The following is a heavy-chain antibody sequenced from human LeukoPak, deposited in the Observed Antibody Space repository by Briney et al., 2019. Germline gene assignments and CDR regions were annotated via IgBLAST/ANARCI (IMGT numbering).Heavy chain of an antibody. CDR1: GGSFSGYY. J-gene: IGHJ4*02. CDR2: INHSGST. CDR3: ARGISSGWSRAVGY. D-gene: IGHD6-19*01. Sequence: PSETLSLTCAVYGGSFSGYYWSWIRQPPGKGLEWIGEINHSGSTNYNPSLKSRVIISVDTSKNQFSLKLSSVTAADTAVYYCARGISSGWSRAVGYWGQGTLVTVSS. V-gene: IGHV4-34*01.